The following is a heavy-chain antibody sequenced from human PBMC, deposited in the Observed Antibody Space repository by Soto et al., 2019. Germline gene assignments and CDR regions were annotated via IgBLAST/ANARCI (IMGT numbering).Heavy chain of an antibody. CDR2: IRSRANNFAT. D-gene: IGHD2-2*02. Sequence: GGSLRLSCAASGFIFSGSAIHWVRQASGKGLEWVGRIRSRANNFATSSAASVKGRFTFSRDDSTNTAYLQMNTLKPEDTAVYYCARGQGAAIGDYYYHGMDVWGQGTTVTVSS. V-gene: IGHV3-73*01. CDR3: ARGQGAAIGDYYYHGMDV. J-gene: IGHJ6*02. CDR1: GFIFSGSA.